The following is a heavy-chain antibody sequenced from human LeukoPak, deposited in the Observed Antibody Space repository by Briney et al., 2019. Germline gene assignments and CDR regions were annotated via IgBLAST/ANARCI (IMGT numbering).Heavy chain of an antibody. CDR1: GGSISSGSYY. Sequence: PSETLSLTCTVSGGSISSGSYYWSWIRQPAGKGLEWIGRIHTSGSTDYDPSLKSRVTISVDTSKNQFSLELSSVTAADTAVYYCARGYSSRYNWFDPWGQGTLVTVSS. CDR3: ARGYSSRYNWFDP. CDR2: IHTSGST. V-gene: IGHV4-61*02. J-gene: IGHJ5*02. D-gene: IGHD6-13*01.